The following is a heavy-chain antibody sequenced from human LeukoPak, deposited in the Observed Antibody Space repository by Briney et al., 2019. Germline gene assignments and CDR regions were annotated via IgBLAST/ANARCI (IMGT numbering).Heavy chain of an antibody. J-gene: IGHJ4*02. D-gene: IGHD6-13*01. V-gene: IGHV4-39*07. CDR3: ARRSWYGPSDY. Sequence: SETLSLTCTVSGGSISSSSYYWSWIRQPPGKGLEWIGEINHSGSTNYNPSLKSRVTISVDTSKNQFSLKLSSVTAADTAVYYCARRSWYGPSDYWGQGTLVTVSS. CDR1: GGSISSSSYY. CDR2: INHSGST.